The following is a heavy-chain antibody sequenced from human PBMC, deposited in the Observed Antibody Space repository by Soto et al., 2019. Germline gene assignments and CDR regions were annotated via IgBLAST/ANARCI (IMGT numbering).Heavy chain of an antibody. CDR2: IDLDIGDT. J-gene: IGHJ4*02. CDR3: ALEATGTASFVN. D-gene: IGHD2-21*02. Sequence: QVQMVQSGAEVKKPGASVKVSCKASGHTFTGHHMHWVRQAPGQGLEWMGLIDLDIGDTKYAQKLQGRVTSTRDTPITTAYRELRGLRSDDTAGYYSALEATGTASFVNWGQETLVTVSS. V-gene: IGHV1-2*02. CDR1: GHTFTGHH.